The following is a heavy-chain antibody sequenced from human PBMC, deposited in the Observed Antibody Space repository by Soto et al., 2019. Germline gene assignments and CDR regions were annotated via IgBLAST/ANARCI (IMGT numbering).Heavy chain of an antibody. CDR2: IYHSGST. D-gene: IGHD6-19*01. CDR3: ARYPYQYGSGLKWGY. Sequence: QVQLQESGPGLVKPSETLSLTCAVSGYSISSGYYWGWIRQPPGKGLAWIGSIYHSGSTYYNPSLKSRVTISVDTSKNQFSLKLSSVTAADTAVYYCARYPYQYGSGLKWGYWGQGTLVTVSS. V-gene: IGHV4-38-2*01. CDR1: GYSISSGYY. J-gene: IGHJ4*02.